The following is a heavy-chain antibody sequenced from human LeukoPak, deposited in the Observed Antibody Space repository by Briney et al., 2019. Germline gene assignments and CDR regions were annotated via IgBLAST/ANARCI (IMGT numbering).Heavy chain of an antibody. D-gene: IGHD2-15*01. CDR2: ISSSGSSI. CDR1: GFTFSDYY. V-gene: IGHV3-11*01. J-gene: IGHJ6*03. CDR3: ARVVGYYYYMDV. Sequence: PGGSLRLSCAASGFTFSDYYMSWIRQAPGKGLEWVSYISSSGSSIYYADSVKGRFTISRDNSKNTLYLQMNSPRAEDTAVYYCARVVGYYYYMDVWGKGTTVTISS.